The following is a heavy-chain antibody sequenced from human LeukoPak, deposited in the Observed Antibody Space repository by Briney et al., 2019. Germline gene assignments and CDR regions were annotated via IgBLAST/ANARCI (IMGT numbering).Heavy chain of an antibody. Sequence: PGGSLRLSCAASGFTFSSYAMSWVRQAPGKGLEWASAISGSGGSTYYADSVKGRFTISRDNSKNTLYLQMNSLRAEDTAVYYCAKARSVSSSTSCYDYWGQGTLVTVSS. CDR1: GFTFSSYA. J-gene: IGHJ4*02. D-gene: IGHD2-2*01. CDR3: AKARSVSSSTSCYDY. V-gene: IGHV3-23*01. CDR2: ISGSGGST.